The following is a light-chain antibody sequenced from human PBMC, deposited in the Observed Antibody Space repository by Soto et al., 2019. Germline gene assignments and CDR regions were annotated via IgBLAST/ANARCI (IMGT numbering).Light chain of an antibody. CDR1: SSNIGIHY. CDR3: AAWDDSLSGWL. J-gene: IGLJ3*02. Sequence: QSVLTQPPSASGTPGXRVTISCSGSSSNIGIHYVYWYQQLPGTAPKPLRDRNSQRPLGVRDRFSXSKSXXSASXAXXWLRSEDEEDYDCAAWDDSLSGWLFGGGTKVTVL. CDR2: RNS. V-gene: IGLV1-47*01.